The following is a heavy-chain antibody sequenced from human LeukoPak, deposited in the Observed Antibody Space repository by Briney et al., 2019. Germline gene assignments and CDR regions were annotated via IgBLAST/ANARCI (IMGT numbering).Heavy chain of an antibody. CDR3: ARDRQYSSSSLADY. J-gene: IGHJ4*02. D-gene: IGHD6-6*01. CDR2: MNPNSGNT. Sequence: GASVKVSCKAPGYTFTSYDINWVRQATGQGLEWMGWMNPNSGNTGYAQKFQGRVTMTRNTSISTAYMELSSLRSDDTAVYYCARDRQYSSSSLADYWGQGTLVTVSS. V-gene: IGHV1-8*01. CDR1: GYTFTSYD.